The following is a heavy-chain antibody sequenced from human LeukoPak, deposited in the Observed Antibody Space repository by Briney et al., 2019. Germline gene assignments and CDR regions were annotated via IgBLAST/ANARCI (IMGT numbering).Heavy chain of an antibody. Sequence: GGSLRLSCTASGFTFGDYAMSWVRQAPGKGLEWVGFIRRKAYGGTTEYAASVKGRFTISRDDSKSIAYLQMNSLKTEDTAVYYCTREGILWFGESDAFDIWGQGTMVTVSS. CDR3: TREGILWFGESDAFDI. D-gene: IGHD3-10*01. CDR1: GFTFGDYA. V-gene: IGHV3-49*04. CDR2: IRRKAYGGTT. J-gene: IGHJ3*02.